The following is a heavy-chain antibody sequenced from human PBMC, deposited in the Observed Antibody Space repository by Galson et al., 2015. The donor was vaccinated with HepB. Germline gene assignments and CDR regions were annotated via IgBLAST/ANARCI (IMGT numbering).Heavy chain of an antibody. CDR3: ARDMKRWSSSWPRGYYGMDV. CDR1: GFTFSSYA. J-gene: IGHJ6*02. Sequence: SLRLSCAASGFTFSSYAMHWVRQAPGKGLEWVAVISYDGSNKYYADSVKGRFTISRDNSKNTLYLQMNSLRAEDTAVYYCARDMKRWSSSWPRGYYGMDVWGQGTTVTVSS. D-gene: IGHD6-13*01. CDR2: ISYDGSNK. V-gene: IGHV3-30-3*01.